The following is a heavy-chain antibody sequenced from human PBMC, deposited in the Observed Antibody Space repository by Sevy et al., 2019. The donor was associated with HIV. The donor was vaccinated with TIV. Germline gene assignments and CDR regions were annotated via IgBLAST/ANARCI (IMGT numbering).Heavy chain of an antibody. J-gene: IGHJ6*02. CDR3: TRLGGTVVTPYYAMDV. CDR2: IRSKANNYAT. D-gene: IGHD2-21*02. CDR1: GFTFGGSA. V-gene: IGHV3-73*01. Sequence: ESLKISCAASGFTFGGSAMHWVRQASGKGLEWVGHIRSKANNYATAHAASVKGRFTISRDDSKNTAYLQMNSLKTEDTAVYYCTRLGGTVVTPYYAMDVWGQGTTVTVSS.